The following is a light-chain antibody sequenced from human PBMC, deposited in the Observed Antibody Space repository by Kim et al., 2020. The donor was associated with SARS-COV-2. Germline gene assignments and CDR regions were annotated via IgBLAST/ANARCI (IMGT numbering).Light chain of an antibody. V-gene: IGLV2-23*02. CDR1: SSDVGSYNL. Sequence: QSITISSTGTSSDVGSYNLVSWYQQHPGKAPKLMIYEVSQRPSGVSNRFSGSKSGNTASLTISGLQAEDEADYYCYSYAGSSTFGVFGGGTQLTVL. CDR3: YSYAGSSTFGV. CDR2: EVS. J-gene: IGLJ3*02.